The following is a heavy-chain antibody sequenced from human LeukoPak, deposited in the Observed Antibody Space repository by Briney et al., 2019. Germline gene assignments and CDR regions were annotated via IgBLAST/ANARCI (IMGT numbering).Heavy chain of an antibody. CDR1: AGSFSDYY. V-gene: IGHV4-34*01. Sequence: SETLSLTCAVYAGSFSDYYWSWIRQPPGKGLEWIGEINHSASTNYNPSLKSRVTISVDTSKNQFSLKLSSVTAVDTAVYYCARHALNTYYYGSGSYPPNYFDYWGQGTRVTVSS. D-gene: IGHD3-10*01. J-gene: IGHJ4*02. CDR3: ARHALNTYYYGSGSYPPNYFDY. CDR2: INHSAST.